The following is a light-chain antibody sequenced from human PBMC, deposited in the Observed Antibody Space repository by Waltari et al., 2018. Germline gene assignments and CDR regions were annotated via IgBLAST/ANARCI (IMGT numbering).Light chain of an antibody. CDR1: QSVDIS. V-gene: IGKV3D-15*01. CDR2: GAS. J-gene: IGKJ1*01. CDR3: RQYRNWPWT. Sequence: EIVMTQSPDILSVSPGERATLSCRTSQSVDISLAWYQQKPGQAPRLLVHGASTRATGIPDRFSGSGSGTEFTLTISSLQSEDCAVYHCRQYRNWPWTFGQGTKVEIK.